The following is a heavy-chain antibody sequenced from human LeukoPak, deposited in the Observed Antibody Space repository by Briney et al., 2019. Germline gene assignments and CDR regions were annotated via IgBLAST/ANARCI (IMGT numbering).Heavy chain of an antibody. J-gene: IGHJ6*02. CDR2: INPNSGGT. Sequence: GASVKVSCKASGYXFTGYYMHWVRQAPGQGLEWMGWINPNSGGTKYAQTFKGRVTMTRDTSISTAYMELSSLRSDDTAVYYCARDGDTYGYYYYGMDVWGQGTTVTVSS. CDR3: ARDGDTYGYYYYGMDV. V-gene: IGHV1-2*02. CDR1: GYXFTGYY. D-gene: IGHD5-18*01.